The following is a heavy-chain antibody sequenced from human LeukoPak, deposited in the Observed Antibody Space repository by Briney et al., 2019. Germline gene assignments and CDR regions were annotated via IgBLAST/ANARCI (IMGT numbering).Heavy chain of an antibody. Sequence: PGGSLRLSCAASGFTFSSYAMSWVRQAPGKGLEWVSAISGSGGSTYYADSVKGRFTISRDNSKNTLYLQMNSLRAEDTAVYYCAKVFVHEPAGHTASGFDYWGQGTLVTVSS. D-gene: IGHD2-2*01. CDR3: AKVFVHEPAGHTASGFDY. CDR2: ISGSGGST. V-gene: IGHV3-23*01. J-gene: IGHJ4*02. CDR1: GFTFSSYA.